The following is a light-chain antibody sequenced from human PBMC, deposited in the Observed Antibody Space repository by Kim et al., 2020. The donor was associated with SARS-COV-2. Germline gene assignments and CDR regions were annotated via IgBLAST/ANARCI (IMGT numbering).Light chain of an antibody. CDR1: QSVSIN. CDR3: QQTFSTQYS. Sequence: SASVGDRVTITCRATQSVSINLNWYQQRHGKAPRLLIYGASTLQSGVPSRFSGSGSGTGFTLTISSLQPEDFAIYYCQQTFSTQYSFGQGTKLEI. J-gene: IGKJ2*03. CDR2: GAS. V-gene: IGKV1-39*01.